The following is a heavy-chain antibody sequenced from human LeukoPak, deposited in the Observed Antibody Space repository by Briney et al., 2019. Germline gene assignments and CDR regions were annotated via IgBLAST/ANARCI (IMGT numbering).Heavy chain of an antibody. J-gene: IGHJ4*02. Sequence: PPGGSLRLSCAASGFTFSSSAMSWVRQAPGMGLEWVSAISNNGGYTYYADSVQGRFTISRDNSKSTLCLQMNSLRAEDTAVYYCAKQLGYCSDGSCYFPYWGQGTLVTVSS. CDR1: GFTFSSSA. V-gene: IGHV3-23*01. CDR2: ISNNGGYT. CDR3: AKQLGYCSDGSCYFPY. D-gene: IGHD2-15*01.